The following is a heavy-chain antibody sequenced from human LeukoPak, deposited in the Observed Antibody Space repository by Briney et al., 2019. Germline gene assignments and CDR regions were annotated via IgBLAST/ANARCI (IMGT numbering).Heavy chain of an antibody. Sequence: PGGSLRLSCAASGFTFSSYGMSWVRQAPGKGLEWVSAISGSGGSTYYADSVKGRFTISRDNSKNTLYLQMNSLRAEDTAVYYCAKGDYGDYVHYYYYYMDVWGKGTTVTISS. D-gene: IGHD4-17*01. CDR1: GFTFSSYG. CDR2: ISGSGGST. CDR3: AKGDYGDYVHYYYYYMDV. J-gene: IGHJ6*03. V-gene: IGHV3-23*01.